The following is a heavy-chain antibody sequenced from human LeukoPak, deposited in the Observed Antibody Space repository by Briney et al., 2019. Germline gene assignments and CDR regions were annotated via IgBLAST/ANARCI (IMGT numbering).Heavy chain of an antibody. CDR1: GYIFTSYY. Sequence: RASVKVSCKASGYIFTSYYMQWVRQAPGQGLEWMGIINPSGGSTSYAQKFQGRVTMTRDTSTSTVYMELSSLRSEDTAVYYCARNYYDSSGYPFFDYWGQGTLVTVSS. J-gene: IGHJ4*02. CDR3: ARNYYDSSGYPFFDY. D-gene: IGHD3-22*01. V-gene: IGHV1-46*01. CDR2: INPSGGST.